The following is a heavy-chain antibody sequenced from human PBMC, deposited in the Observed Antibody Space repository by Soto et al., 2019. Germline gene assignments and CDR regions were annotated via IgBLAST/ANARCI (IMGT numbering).Heavy chain of an antibody. D-gene: IGHD2-21*02. CDR3: ARSIVVVTAADY. Sequence: ASVKVSCKASGYTFTTYAMHWVRQAPGQRLEWMGWIDAGNGNTKYSQKFQGRVTITRDTSASTAYMELSSLRSEDTAVYYCARSIVVVTAADYWGQGTLVTVSS. CDR1: GYTFTTYA. J-gene: IGHJ4*02. CDR2: IDAGNGNT. V-gene: IGHV1-3*01.